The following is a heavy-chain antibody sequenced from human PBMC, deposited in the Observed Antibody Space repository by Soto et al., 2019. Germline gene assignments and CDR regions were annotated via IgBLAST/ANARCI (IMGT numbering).Heavy chain of an antibody. CDR1: GGSVTNSSYY. CDR2: AYYRGRS. CDR3: VSQRTTVPTQAYFDY. Sequence: SETLSLTCTVSGGSVTNSSYYWGWIRQSPGKGLEWIGSAYYRGRSYSKSSVKSRVTISVDTSKNRFSLSLNSVAASDTAVYFCVSQRTTVPTQAYFDYWGPGALVTVST. J-gene: IGHJ4*02. V-gene: IGHV4-39*01. D-gene: IGHD4-17*01.